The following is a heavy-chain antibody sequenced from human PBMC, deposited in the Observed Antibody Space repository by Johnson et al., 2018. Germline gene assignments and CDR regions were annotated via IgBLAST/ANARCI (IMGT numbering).Heavy chain of an antibody. J-gene: IGHJ4*02. CDR2: ITSTGSHT. CDR3: ARYLRSVPGTIDH. D-gene: IGHD6-19*01. V-gene: IGHV3-23*01. Sequence: VQLQESGGGLVQPVGSLRLSCAASEFTFSSYPMAWVRQAPGKGLEWVSSITSTGSHTYYAGSVKGRFTISRDNSKNTLYLQLNSLGAEDTALYYCARYLRSVPGTIDHWGQGILVTVSS. CDR1: EFTFSSYP.